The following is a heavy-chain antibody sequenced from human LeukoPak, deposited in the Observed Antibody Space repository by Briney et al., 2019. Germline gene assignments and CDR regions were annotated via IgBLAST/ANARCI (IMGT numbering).Heavy chain of an antibody. CDR1: GFTFSSYG. CDR3: AKAANFDSNGYLDY. D-gene: IGHD3-22*01. Sequence: PGGSLRLSCAASGFTFSSYGMHWVRQAPGKGLEWVAVISYHGSNNYYADSVKGRFTISRDNSKNTLFLQMNSLRAEDTAVYYCAKAANFDSNGYLDYWGQGTLVTVSS. CDR2: ISYHGSNN. V-gene: IGHV3-30*18. J-gene: IGHJ4*02.